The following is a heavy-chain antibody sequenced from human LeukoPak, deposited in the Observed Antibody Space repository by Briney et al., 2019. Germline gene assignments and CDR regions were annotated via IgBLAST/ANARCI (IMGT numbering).Heavy chain of an antibody. V-gene: IGHV3-74*01. CDR1: GFSFSKYW. D-gene: IGHD2-21*01. J-gene: IGHJ4*02. CDR2: IKEDGTYT. CDR3: ARDFDMVITPGEDFDF. Sequence: GGSLRLSCAASGFSFSKYWMHWVRQTPGEGLVWVARIKEDGTYTSYADSVKGRFTISRDNARNTVFLQMNSLRAEDTAVYYCARDFDMVITPGEDFDFWGQGTLVTVSS.